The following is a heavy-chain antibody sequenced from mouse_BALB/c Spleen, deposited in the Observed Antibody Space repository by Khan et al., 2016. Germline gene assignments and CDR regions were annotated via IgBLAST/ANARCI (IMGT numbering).Heavy chain of an antibody. CDR1: GYTFTNYG. J-gene: IGHJ4*01. CDR3: AREGLRRTGYAMDY. D-gene: IGHD2-4*01. CDR2: INTYTGEP. Sequence: QIQLVQSGPELKKPGETVKISCKASGYTFTNYGMNWVKQAPVKGLKRMGWINTYTGEPTYADDFKGRFAFSLETSASTAYLQINNLKNEDTATYFCAREGLRRTGYAMDYWGQGTSVTVSS. V-gene: IGHV9-3-1*01.